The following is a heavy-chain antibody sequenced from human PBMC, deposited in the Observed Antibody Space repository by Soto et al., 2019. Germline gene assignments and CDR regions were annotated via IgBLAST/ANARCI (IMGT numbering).Heavy chain of an antibody. Sequence: SETLSLTCTASGGSISSYYWSWIRQPPGKGLEWIGYIYYSGSTNYNPSLKSRVTISVDTSKNQFSLKLSSVTAADTAVYYCARGPLWFGELLPDYWGQGTLVTVSS. CDR1: GGSISSYY. V-gene: IGHV4-59*08. CDR3: ARGPLWFGELLPDY. CDR2: IYYSGST. J-gene: IGHJ4*02. D-gene: IGHD3-10*01.